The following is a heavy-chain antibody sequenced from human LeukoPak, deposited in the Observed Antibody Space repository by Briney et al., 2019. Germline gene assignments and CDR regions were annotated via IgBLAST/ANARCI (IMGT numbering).Heavy chain of an antibody. V-gene: IGHV6-1*01. CDR2: TYYRSTWYN. J-gene: IGHJ5*02. D-gene: IGHD2-2*01. CDR3: ARRLTQYDCFDP. Sequence: SQNLSLTCAISGDSVSSNSVTWNWIRQSPSRGLEWLGRTYYRSTWYNDYAVSVRGRITVNPDTSKNQFPLHLNSVTPEDTAVYYCARRLTQYDCFDPWGQGILVTVSS. CDR1: GDSVSSNSVT.